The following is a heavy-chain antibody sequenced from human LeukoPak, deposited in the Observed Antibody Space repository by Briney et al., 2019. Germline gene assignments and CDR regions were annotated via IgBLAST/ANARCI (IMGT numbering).Heavy chain of an antibody. J-gene: IGHJ1*01. V-gene: IGHV6-1*01. CDR3: AREIVSVAGRYFQH. CDR2: TYYRSKWYN. CDR1: RDSVSSNSAA. D-gene: IGHD6-19*01. Sequence: SQTLSLTCAISRDSVSSNSAAWNWIRQSPSRGLEWLGRTYYRSKWYNDYAVSVKSRITINPDTSRNHFSLQLNSVTPEDTAVYYCAREIVSVAGRYFQHWGQGTLVTVSS.